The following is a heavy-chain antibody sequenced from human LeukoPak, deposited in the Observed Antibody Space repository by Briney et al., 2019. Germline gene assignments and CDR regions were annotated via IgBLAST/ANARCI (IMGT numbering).Heavy chain of an antibody. D-gene: IGHD3-22*01. Sequence: ASVKVSCKASGYIFINYGITWVRQAPGQGLEWMGWISAYNGNTNYAQKLQGRVTMTTDTSTSTAYMELRSLRSDDTAVYYCARDRRYYYDSSGHTPGGYWGQGTLVTVSS. CDR1: GYIFINYG. CDR2: ISAYNGNT. J-gene: IGHJ4*02. CDR3: ARDRRYYYDSSGHTPGGY. V-gene: IGHV1-18*01.